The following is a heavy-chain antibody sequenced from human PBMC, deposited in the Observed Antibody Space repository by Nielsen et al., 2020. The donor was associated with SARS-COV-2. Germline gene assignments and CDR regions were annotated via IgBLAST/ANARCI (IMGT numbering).Heavy chain of an antibody. V-gene: IGHV1-2*06. J-gene: IGHJ4*02. Sequence: ASVKVSCKASEYSFSDYYVHWVRQAPGQGLEWMGRINPNSGGTDYAQKFQGRVTMTTDTSTSTAYMELRSLRSDDTAVYYCARDRTLYYDSWSGYYGLPDYWGQGTLVTVSS. CDR2: INPNSGGT. D-gene: IGHD3-3*01. CDR1: EYSFSDYY. CDR3: ARDRTLYYDSWSGYYGLPDY.